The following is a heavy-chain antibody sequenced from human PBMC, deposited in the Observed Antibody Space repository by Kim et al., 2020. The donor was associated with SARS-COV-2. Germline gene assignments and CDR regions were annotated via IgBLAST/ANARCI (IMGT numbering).Heavy chain of an antibody. D-gene: IGHD2-21*02. V-gene: IGHV3-23*01. CDR3: AKDAMVVTTGFEY. J-gene: IGHJ4*02. Sequence: AGSVKSRFTIARDSTYHTLYMQMNSLGVEDTAVYYCAKDAMVVTTGFEYWGQGTLVTVSS.